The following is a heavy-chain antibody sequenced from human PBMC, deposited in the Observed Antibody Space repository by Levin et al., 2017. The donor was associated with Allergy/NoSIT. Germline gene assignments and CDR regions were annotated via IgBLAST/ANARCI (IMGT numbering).Heavy chain of an antibody. V-gene: IGHV3-53*01. D-gene: IGHD3-16*01. Sequence: HAGGSLRLSCAASGFSVTGNYMTWVRQAPGKGLEWISTIYSVSGGGSTHYADSVRGRFTISRDSPKNTMYLQIDSLRAEDTAMYYCARDFCLADRSEIYCRYFDLWGRGTLVSVSS. CDR3: ARDFCLADRSEIYCRYFDL. J-gene: IGHJ2*01. CDR1: GFSVTGNY. CDR2: IYSVSGGGST.